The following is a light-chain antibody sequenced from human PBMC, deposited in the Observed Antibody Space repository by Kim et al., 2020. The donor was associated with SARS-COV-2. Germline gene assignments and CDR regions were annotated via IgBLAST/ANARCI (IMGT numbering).Light chain of an antibody. V-gene: IGKV3-20*01. Sequence: EIVLTQSPGTLSLSPGERATLSCRASQSVSSSYLAWYQQKPGQAPRLLIYGASIRATGIPDRFSGSGSGTDFALTISRLEPEDFAVYYCQQYGSSPFTFGQGTKLDI. CDR1: QSVSSSY. CDR2: GAS. J-gene: IGKJ2*01. CDR3: QQYGSSPFT.